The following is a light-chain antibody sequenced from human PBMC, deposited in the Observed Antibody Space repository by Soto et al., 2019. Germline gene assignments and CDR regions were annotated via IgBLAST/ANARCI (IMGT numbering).Light chain of an antibody. CDR3: SSYAGSSSFVV. CDR1: SSDVGGYNS. CDR2: EVS. V-gene: IGLV2-8*01. J-gene: IGLJ3*02. Sequence: QSALTQPPSASGSPGQSVTISCTGTSSDVGGYNSVSWYQHHPGKAPKLMIYEVSKRPSGVPDRFSGSKSGNTASLTVSGLQADDEADYYCSSYAGSSSFVVFGGGTKRAVL.